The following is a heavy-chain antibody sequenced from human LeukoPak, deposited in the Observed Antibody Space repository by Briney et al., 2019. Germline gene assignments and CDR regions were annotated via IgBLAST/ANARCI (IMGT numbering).Heavy chain of an antibody. Sequence: TCTVSGGSVSSGGYYWSWLRQHPGKGLEWIGYIYYSGTTYYNPSLKSRVTISVDTSKNQFSLKLFSVTAADTAVYYCAREDYYDSSGYLDYWGQGTLVTVSS. CDR1: GGSVSSGGYY. V-gene: IGHV4-31*03. CDR3: AREDYYDSSGYLDY. CDR2: IYYSGTT. D-gene: IGHD3-22*01. J-gene: IGHJ4*02.